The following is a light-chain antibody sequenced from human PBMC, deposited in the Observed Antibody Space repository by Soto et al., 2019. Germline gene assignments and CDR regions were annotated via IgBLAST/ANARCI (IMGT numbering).Light chain of an antibody. CDR1: SSDVGGYQY. J-gene: IGLJ2*01. CDR3: CSYTLRSTLV. Sequence: QSALTQPASVSGSPGQSITISCTGTSSDVGGYQYVSWYQQYPGKAPKLVIYEVSNRPSGVSIRFSGSKSGDTASLTISGLQAEDEADYYCCSYTLRSTLVFGGGTKVTDL. CDR2: EVS. V-gene: IGLV2-14*01.